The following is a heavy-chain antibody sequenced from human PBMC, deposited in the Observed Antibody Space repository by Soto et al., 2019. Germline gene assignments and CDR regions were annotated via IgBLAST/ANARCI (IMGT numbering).Heavy chain of an antibody. Sequence: GGSLRLSCAVSGFNISDYGMHWVRQVPGKGLEWVALLRYDGNRKSYGDSVKGRFTLSRDKSKNTLYVQMDRLRAEDTAVYYCARDRIDFYAMYVWGQGTAVTVSS. D-gene: IGHD2-15*01. CDR1: GFNISDYG. CDR2: LRYDGNRK. V-gene: IGHV3-30*02. J-gene: IGHJ6*02. CDR3: ARDRIDFYAMYV.